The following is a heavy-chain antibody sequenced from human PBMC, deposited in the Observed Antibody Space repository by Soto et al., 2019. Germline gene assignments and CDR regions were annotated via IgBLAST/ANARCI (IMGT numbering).Heavy chain of an antibody. CDR1: GFTFSNYA. D-gene: IGHD6-13*01. CDR3: AKDQGSSWYEIDY. CDR2: ISGSGGST. V-gene: IGHV3-23*01. Sequence: EVQLLESGGGLVQPGGSLRLSCAASGFTFSNYAVTWVRQAPGKGLEWDSTISGSGGSTYYADSVKGRFTISRDNSKNTLYLQMNSLRPEDTAVYYCAKDQGSSWYEIDYWGQGTLVTVSS. J-gene: IGHJ4*02.